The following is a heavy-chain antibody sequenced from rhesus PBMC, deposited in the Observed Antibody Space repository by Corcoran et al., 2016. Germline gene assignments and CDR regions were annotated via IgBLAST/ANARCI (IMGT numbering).Heavy chain of an antibody. J-gene: IGHJ2*01. CDR2: IYGSGGGT. D-gene: IGHD3-34*01. Sequence: QVQLQESGPGLVKPSETLSLTCAVSGGSISDDYYWSWIRQPPGKGLEWIGYIYGSGGGTNYNPSLKNRVTISIDTFKNQFSLKLSSVTAADTAVYYCARVAGVIINWYFDLWGPGTPITISS. V-gene: IGHV4-106*01. CDR3: ARVAGVIINWYFDL. CDR1: GGSISDDYY.